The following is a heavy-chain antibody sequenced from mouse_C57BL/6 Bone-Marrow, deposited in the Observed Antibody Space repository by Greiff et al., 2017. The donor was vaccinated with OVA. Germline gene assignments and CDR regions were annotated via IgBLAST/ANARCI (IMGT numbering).Heavy chain of an antibody. J-gene: IGHJ1*03. Sequence: QVQLQQPGAELVKPGASVKMSCKASGYTFTSYWITWVKQRPGQGLEWIGDIYPGSGSTNYNEKFKSKATLTVDTSSSTAYMHLSSLTAEDSAVYYCGRGDGDGRYFDVWGTGTTVTVSS. V-gene: IGHV1-55*01. CDR3: GRGDGDGRYFDV. D-gene: IGHD2-13*01. CDR2: IYPGSGST. CDR1: GYTFTSYW.